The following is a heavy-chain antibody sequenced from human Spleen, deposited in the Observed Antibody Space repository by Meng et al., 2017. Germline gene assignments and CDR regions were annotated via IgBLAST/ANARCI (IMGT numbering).Heavy chain of an antibody. CDR1: GFTFSDYY. J-gene: IGHJ4*02. D-gene: IGHD6-19*01. Sequence: GESLKISCAASGFTFSDYYMSWIRQAPGKGLEWISYISRDGTMIYYADSVKGRFTISRDNSKNTLYLQMNSLRAEDTAVYYCAKDWAGWGQGTLVTVSS. V-gene: IGHV3-11*01. CDR3: AKDWAG. CDR2: ISRDGTMI.